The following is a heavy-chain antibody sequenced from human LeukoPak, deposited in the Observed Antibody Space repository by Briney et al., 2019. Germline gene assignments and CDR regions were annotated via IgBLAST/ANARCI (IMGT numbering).Heavy chain of an antibody. V-gene: IGHV1-3*01. Sequence: ASVKVSCKASGYTFTSYAMHWVRQAPGQRLEWMGWINAGNGNTKYSQKFQGRVTITRDTSASTAYMELSSLRSEDTAVYYCAAADSSVSPFDYWGQGTLVTVSS. CDR2: INAGNGNT. J-gene: IGHJ4*02. CDR3: AAADSSVSPFDY. D-gene: IGHD3-22*01. CDR1: GYTFTSYA.